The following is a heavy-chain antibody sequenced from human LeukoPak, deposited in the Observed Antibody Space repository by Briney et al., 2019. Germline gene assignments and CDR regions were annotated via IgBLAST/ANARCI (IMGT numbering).Heavy chain of an antibody. J-gene: IGHJ1*01. Sequence: GGSLRLSCEVSGFTVSSNFMGWVRQTPEKGLEWVSVIYSVGPTNYADSVKGRFTISRDNSKNTLHLQMNSLRAEDTAVYYCARDTDYYGSGRHGYFDHWGQGTLVTVSS. CDR2: IYSVGPT. CDR1: GFTVSSNF. D-gene: IGHD3-10*01. V-gene: IGHV3-66*01. CDR3: ARDTDYYGSGRHGYFDH.